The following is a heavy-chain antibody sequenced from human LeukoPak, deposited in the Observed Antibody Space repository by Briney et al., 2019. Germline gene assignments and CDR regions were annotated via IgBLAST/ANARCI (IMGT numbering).Heavy chain of an antibody. CDR1: GGSISSSNW. CDR3: AREGWLVQNNY. J-gene: IGHJ4*02. D-gene: IGHD6-19*01. Sequence: PSGTLSLTCAVSGGSISSSNWWSWIRQPPDKGLEWIGEIYHTGSTNYNPSLKSRVTISVDTSKNQFSLELSSVTAADTAVYYCAREGWLVQNNYWGQGTLVTVSS. CDR2: IYHTGST. V-gene: IGHV4-4*02.